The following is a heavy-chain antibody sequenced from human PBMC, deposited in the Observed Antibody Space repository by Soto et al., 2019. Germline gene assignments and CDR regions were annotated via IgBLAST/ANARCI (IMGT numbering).Heavy chain of an antibody. Sequence: ASLQVSCKASGYPFSNYNIHWVRQAPGRGLEWMGWINTGNGDTRYSQKVQGRVSITSDQSANKAYMELSSLESEDTAVYYCARILRGRKIFGGDNPGDYWG. CDR2: INTGNGDT. J-gene: IGHJ4*01. CDR1: GYPFSNYN. V-gene: IGHV1-3*04. D-gene: IGHD3-3*01. CDR3: ARILRGRKIFGGDNPGDY.